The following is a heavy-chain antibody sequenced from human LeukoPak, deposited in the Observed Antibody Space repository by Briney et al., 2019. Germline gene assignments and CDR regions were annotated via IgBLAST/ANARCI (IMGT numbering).Heavy chain of an antibody. D-gene: IGHD6-13*01. CDR2: INHSGST. CDR1: GGSFSGYY. Sequence: SETLSLTCAAYGGSFSGYYWSWIRQPPGKGLEWIGEINHSGSTNYNPSLKSRVTISVDTSKNQFSLKLSSVTAADTAVYYCARRKGYSSSWYVIKGYFDYWGQGTLVTVSS. V-gene: IGHV4-34*01. J-gene: IGHJ4*02. CDR3: ARRKGYSSSWYVIKGYFDY.